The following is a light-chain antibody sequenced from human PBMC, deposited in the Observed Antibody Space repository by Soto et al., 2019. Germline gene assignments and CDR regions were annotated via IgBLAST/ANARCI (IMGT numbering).Light chain of an antibody. CDR3: SSYIPTSVLYV. CDR2: EVT. CDR1: SGDIGYVNY. Sequence: QSVLTQPASVSGSPGQSITVSCTGSSGDIGYVNYVSWYQQHPGKAPKLLIYEVTNRPSRVSDCFSVSKSGNTAALTISGLQAEDEDDYYCSSYIPTSVLYVFGTGTKSPS. V-gene: IGLV2-14*01. J-gene: IGLJ1*01.